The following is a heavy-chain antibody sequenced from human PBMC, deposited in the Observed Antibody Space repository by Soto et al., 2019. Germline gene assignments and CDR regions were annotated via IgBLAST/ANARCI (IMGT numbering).Heavy chain of an antibody. CDR1: GYTFTGYY. CDR3: AIDAGGDEAPMDY. Sequence: QVQLVQSGAEVKKPGASVKVSCKASGYTFTGYYMHWVRQAPGQGLEWMGWINPNSGGTNYAQKCQGWVXXTXAXXISTAYMELSRLRSDDTAVYYCAIDAGGDEAPMDYWGQGTLVTVSS. V-gene: IGHV1-2*04. J-gene: IGHJ4*02. D-gene: IGHD1-26*01. CDR2: INPNSGGT.